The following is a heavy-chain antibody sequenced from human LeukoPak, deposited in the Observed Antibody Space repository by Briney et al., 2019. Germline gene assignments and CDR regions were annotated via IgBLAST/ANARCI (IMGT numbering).Heavy chain of an antibody. CDR2: IYPGDSDT. J-gene: IGHJ4*02. V-gene: IGHV5-51*01. D-gene: IGHD1-26*01. Sequence: GESLKISWKGSGYSFNNYWIGCGRQMPGKGPEWMGIIYPGDSDTRYNPSFQGDVTISADKSTNTAYLQWTSLKASDTALYYCAIHNIGDTSASDYWGQGTLVTVSS. CDR3: AIHNIGDTSASDY. CDR1: GYSFNNYW.